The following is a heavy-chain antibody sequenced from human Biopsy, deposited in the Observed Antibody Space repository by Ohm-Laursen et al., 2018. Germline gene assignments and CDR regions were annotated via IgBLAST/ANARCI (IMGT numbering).Heavy chain of an antibody. J-gene: IGHJ3*02. D-gene: IGHD3-22*01. CDR3: ARATLDYYDSNGYGADAFDI. CDR1: RYTFTGDY. CDR2: IDPKYGDT. V-gene: IGHV1-2*02. Sequence: ASVKVSCKASRYTFTGDYIHWVRQAPGQGLEWMGWIDPKYGDTKFAQKFQGRVTMTRDTSTSTIYMDLSSLRSDDTAVYYCARATLDYYDSNGYGADAFDIWGQGTMVTVSS.